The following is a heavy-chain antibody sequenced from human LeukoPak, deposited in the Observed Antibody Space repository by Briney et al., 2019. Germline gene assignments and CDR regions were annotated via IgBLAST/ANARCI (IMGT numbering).Heavy chain of an antibody. J-gene: IGHJ3*02. CDR2: INPNSGGT. V-gene: IGHV1-2*02. Sequence: ASVKVSCKASGYTFTGYYMHWVRQAPGQGLEWMGWINPNSGGTNYAQKFQGRVTMTRDTSISTAYMELSRLRSEDTAVYYCARVGSVGVRAFDNWGQGTMVTVSS. CDR3: ARVGSVGVRAFDN. D-gene: IGHD1-26*01. CDR1: GYTFTGYY.